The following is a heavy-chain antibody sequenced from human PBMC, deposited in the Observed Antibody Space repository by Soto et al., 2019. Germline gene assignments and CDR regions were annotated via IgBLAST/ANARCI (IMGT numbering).Heavy chain of an antibody. CDR1: GGTFDNCI. CDR2: IVPMLGTP. Sequence: SVKVSCKASGGTFDNCIMNWVRQTPGRGLEWMGGIVPMLGTPTYAEKFKGRVTISATGSTSTMYMEVTSLRSEDTAIYYCARNGTYSSSLSQYSGMDVWGQGTTVTVSS. CDR3: ARNGTYSSSLSQYSGMDV. J-gene: IGHJ6*02. D-gene: IGHD1-26*01. V-gene: IGHV1-69*13.